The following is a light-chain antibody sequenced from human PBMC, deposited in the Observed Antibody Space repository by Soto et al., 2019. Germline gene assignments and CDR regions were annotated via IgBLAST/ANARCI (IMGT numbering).Light chain of an antibody. CDR2: GNN. CDR1: SSNIGAGFD. J-gene: IGLJ2*01. Sequence: QSVLTQPPSVSGAPGQRVTISCTGSSSNIGAGFDVHWYKQLPGRAPELLIFGNNNRPSGVPDRFSGSKSGTSASLAITGLQAEEEAEYYWQYYDNPPLFGGGTNLTVL. V-gene: IGLV1-40*01. CDR3: QYYDNPPL.